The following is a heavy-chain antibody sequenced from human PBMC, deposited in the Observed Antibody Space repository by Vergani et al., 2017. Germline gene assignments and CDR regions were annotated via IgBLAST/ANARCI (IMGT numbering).Heavy chain of an antibody. Sequence: QVQLQESGPGLVKPSQTLSLTCTVSGGSISSGDYYWSWIRQAPGKGLEWIGYIYYSGSTYYNPSLKSRVTISVDTSKNQFSLKLSSVTAADTAVYYCARDNYYDSSGYLTLGYWGQGTLVTVSS. D-gene: IGHD3-22*01. CDR2: IYYSGST. V-gene: IGHV4-30-4*01. CDR3: ARDNYYDSSGYLTLGY. CDR1: GGSISSGDYY. J-gene: IGHJ4*02.